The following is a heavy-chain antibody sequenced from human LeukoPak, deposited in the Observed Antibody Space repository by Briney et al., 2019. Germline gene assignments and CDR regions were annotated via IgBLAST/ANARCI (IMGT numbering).Heavy chain of an antibody. CDR3: TKDWGDGFNFDY. CDR2: IRYTGNNK. V-gene: IGHV3-30*02. Sequence: GGSLRLSCAASGFTFSNYGMHWVRQAPGKGLEWVTFIRYTGNNKYYADSVKGRFTVSRDNSKNTLDLQMSSLRAEDTAVYYCTKDWGDGFNFDYWGQGILVTVSS. CDR1: GFTFSNYG. J-gene: IGHJ4*02. D-gene: IGHD3-10*01.